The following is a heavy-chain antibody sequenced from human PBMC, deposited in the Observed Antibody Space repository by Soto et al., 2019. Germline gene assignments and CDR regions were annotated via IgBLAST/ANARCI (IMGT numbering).Heavy chain of an antibody. CDR3: ARLNGYSTGWSAT. Sequence: QVHLVQSGAEVKKPGASVKVSCKTSGYTFSSYGIMWVRQAPGQGLECMGWISTFNGNAHYAQNLQDRVTMTTDTSTSTVYLELTSLTSDDTGVYYCARLNGYSTGWSATWGQGTLVTVPS. J-gene: IGHJ5*02. CDR1: GYTFSSYG. V-gene: IGHV1-18*01. D-gene: IGHD2-8*02. CDR2: ISTFNGNA.